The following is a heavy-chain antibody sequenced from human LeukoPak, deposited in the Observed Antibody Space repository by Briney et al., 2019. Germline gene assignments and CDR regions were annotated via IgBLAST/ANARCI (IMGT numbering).Heavy chain of an antibody. CDR3: ARNGVVPAAMIDMDV. D-gene: IGHD2-2*01. CDR1: GYTFTGYY. J-gene: IGHJ6*03. V-gene: IGHV1-2*02. Sequence: ASVKVSCKASGYTFTGYYMHWVRQAPGQGLEWMGWINPNSGGTNYAQKFQGRVTMTRDTSISTAYMELSRLRSDDTAVYYCARNGVVPAAMIDMDVWGKGTTVTVSS. CDR2: INPNSGGT.